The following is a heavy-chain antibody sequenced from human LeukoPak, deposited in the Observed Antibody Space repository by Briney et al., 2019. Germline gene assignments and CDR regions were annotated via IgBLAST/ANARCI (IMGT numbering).Heavy chain of an antibody. D-gene: IGHD4-17*01. CDR3: ARGSYGDYVQLDY. J-gene: IGHJ4*02. V-gene: IGHV4-4*02. CDR2: IYHSGSN. Sequence: SGTLSLTCAVSGGSISSSNWWSWVRQPPGKGLEWIGEIYHSGSNNYNPSLKSRVTISVDKSKNQLSLKLNSVTAADTAVYYCARGSYGDYVQLDYWGQGILVTVSS. CDR1: GGSISSSNW.